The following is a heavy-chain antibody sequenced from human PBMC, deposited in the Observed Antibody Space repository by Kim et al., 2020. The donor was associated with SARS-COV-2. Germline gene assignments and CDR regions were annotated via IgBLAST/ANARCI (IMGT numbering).Heavy chain of an antibody. V-gene: IGHV3-13*01. D-gene: IGHD3-3*01. CDR2: IGTAGDT. CDR1: GFTFSSYD. CDR3: ARGFLSYDFWSGTDAFDI. Sequence: GGSLRLSCAASGFTFSSYDMHWVRQATGKGLEWVSAIGTAGDTYYPGSVKGRFTISRENAKNSLYLQMNSLRAGDTAVYYCARGFLSYDFWSGTDAFDIWGQGTMVTVSS. J-gene: IGHJ3*02.